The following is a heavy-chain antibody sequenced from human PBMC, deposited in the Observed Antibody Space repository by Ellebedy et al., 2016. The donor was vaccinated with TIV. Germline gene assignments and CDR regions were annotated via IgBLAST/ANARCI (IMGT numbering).Heavy chain of an antibody. CDR1: GFTFSRYS. J-gene: IGHJ3*02. CDR2: ISSSSSTI. CDR3: AAAAGAGDDAFDI. Sequence: GGSLRLXCAASGFTFSRYSMNWVRQAPGKGLEWVSYISSSSSTIYYADSVKGRFTISRDKAKNSLYLQMNSLRAEDTAVYYCAAAAGAGDDAFDIWGQGTMATVSS. V-gene: IGHV3-48*01. D-gene: IGHD6-13*01.